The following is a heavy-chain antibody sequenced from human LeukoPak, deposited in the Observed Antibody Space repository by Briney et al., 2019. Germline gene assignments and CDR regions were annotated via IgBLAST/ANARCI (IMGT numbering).Heavy chain of an antibody. V-gene: IGHV1-69*13. D-gene: IGHD6-13*01. CDR1: GGTFSSYA. J-gene: IGHJ4*02. CDR3: AREGIAAAGLDY. CDR2: IIPIFGTA. Sequence: SVKVSCKASGGTFSSYAISWVRQAPGQGLEWMGGIIPIFGTANYAQKFQGRVTITADESTSTAYMELSSLRSEDTAVYYCAREGIAAAGLDYWGQGTLVTVSS.